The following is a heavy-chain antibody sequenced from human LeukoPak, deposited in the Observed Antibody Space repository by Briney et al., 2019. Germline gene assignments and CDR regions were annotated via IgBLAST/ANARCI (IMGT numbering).Heavy chain of an antibody. CDR3: ARASSGMDFY. CDR1: GFTFSSYS. Sequence: GGSLRLSCAASGFTFSSYSMNWVRQAPGKGLEWVSSISSSSSYIYYADSVKGRFTISRGNAKNSLYLQMNSLRAEDTAVYYCARASSGMDFYWGQGTLVTVSS. D-gene: IGHD3-10*01. J-gene: IGHJ4*02. CDR2: ISSSSSYI. V-gene: IGHV3-21*01.